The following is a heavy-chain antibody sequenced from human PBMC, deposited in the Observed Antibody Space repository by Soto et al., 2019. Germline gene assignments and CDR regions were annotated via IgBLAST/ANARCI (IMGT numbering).Heavy chain of an antibody. V-gene: IGHV4-4*07. CDR1: GASISGFY. D-gene: IGHD1-1*01. J-gene: IGHJ5*02. CDR3: VRDGTKNFPAWLDQ. Sequence: SETLSLTCTVSGASISGFYWSWIRKSAGKGLEWIGRIYATGTTDYNTSLKSRVMMSVDTSKKQFSLKLRSVTAADTAVYYRVRDGTKNFPAWLDQSGQGISVTVPS. CDR2: IYATGTT.